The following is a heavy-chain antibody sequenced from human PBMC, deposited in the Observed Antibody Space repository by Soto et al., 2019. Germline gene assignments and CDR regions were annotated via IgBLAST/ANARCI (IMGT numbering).Heavy chain of an antibody. CDR3: ARGGTEQQLVPHYFDY. CDR1: GGSFSGYY. Sequence: QVQLQQWGAGLLKPSETLSLTCAVYGGSFSGYYWSWIRQPPGKGLEWIGEINHSGSTNYNPSLKSRVTISVDTSKNQFSLKLSSVTAADTAVYYCARGGTEQQLVPHYFDYWGQGTLVTVSS. D-gene: IGHD6-13*01. CDR2: INHSGST. V-gene: IGHV4-34*01. J-gene: IGHJ4*02.